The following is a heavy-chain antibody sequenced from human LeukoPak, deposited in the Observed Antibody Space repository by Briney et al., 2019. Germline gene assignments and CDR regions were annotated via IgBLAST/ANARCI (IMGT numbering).Heavy chain of an antibody. J-gene: IGHJ5*02. Sequence: GGSLRLSCAASGFTFSSFGMHWVRQAPGKGLEWVAMIWFNGSNKNYADSVKGRFTISRDNSKNTLYLQMNSVRAEDTAVYYCARGLAQSYYYDSSGYYSNWFDPWGQGTLVTVSS. V-gene: IGHV3-33*01. CDR1: GFTFSSFG. CDR2: IWFNGSNK. CDR3: ARGLAQSYYYDSSGYYSNWFDP. D-gene: IGHD3-22*01.